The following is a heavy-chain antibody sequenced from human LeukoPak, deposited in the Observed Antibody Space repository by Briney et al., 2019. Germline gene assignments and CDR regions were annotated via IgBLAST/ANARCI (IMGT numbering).Heavy chain of an antibody. CDR1: GFTFSSYS. CDR2: ISSSSSYI. D-gene: IGHD2/OR15-2a*01. V-gene: IGHV3-21*01. J-gene: IGHJ1*01. CDR3: ATNLIGAGEYFKQ. Sequence: GGSLRLSCAASGFTFSSYSMNLVRQAPGKGLEWVSSISSSSSYIYYADSVKGRFTISRDNAKNSGYLEMNSLGAEDTAVYYCATNLIGAGEYFKQWGQGTLVTVSS.